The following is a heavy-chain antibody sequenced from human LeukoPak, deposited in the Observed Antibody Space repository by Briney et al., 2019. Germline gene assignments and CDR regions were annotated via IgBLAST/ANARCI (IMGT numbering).Heavy chain of an antibody. Sequence: SETLSLTCVVSGGSISSSNWWSWVRQPPGKGLEWIGEIYHSGSTNYNPSLKSRVTISADTSKNQFSLKVKSVTAADTAVYYCAKNGQSGFSFDPWGQGTLVTVSS. J-gene: IGHJ5*02. CDR1: GGSISSSNW. CDR2: IYHSGST. CDR3: AKNGQSGFSFDP. V-gene: IGHV4-4*02. D-gene: IGHD3-3*01.